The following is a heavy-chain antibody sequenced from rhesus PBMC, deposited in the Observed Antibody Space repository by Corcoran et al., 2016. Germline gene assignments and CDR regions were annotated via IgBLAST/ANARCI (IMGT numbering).Heavy chain of an antibody. CDR2: INGGGVTT. Sequence: EVQLVESGGGLTEPGGSLRLSGAASGFTFSDYWINWVRQAPGKGREWVSGINGGGVTTYYADSVKDRFTISRDNSKNTVSLQLNSLRAEDTAVYYCAKDMAIPGAGADFDYWGQGVLVTVSS. J-gene: IGHJ4*01. D-gene: IGHD1-38*01. CDR3: AKDMAIPGAGADFDY. V-gene: IGHV3S25*01. CDR1: GFTFSDYW.